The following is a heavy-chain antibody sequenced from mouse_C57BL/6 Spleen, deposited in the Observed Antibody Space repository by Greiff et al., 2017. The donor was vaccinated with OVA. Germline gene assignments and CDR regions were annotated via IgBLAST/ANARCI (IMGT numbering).Heavy chain of an antibody. CDR1: GFNIKDDY. CDR2: IDPENGDT. V-gene: IGHV14-4*01. J-gene: IGHJ4*01. CDR3: TIRYAMDY. Sequence: EVQLQQSGAELVRPGASVKLSCTASGFNIKDDYMHWVKQRPEQGLEWIGWIDPENGDTEYASKFQGKATITADTSSNTAYLQLSSLTSEDTAVYYCTIRYAMDYWGQGTSVTVSS.